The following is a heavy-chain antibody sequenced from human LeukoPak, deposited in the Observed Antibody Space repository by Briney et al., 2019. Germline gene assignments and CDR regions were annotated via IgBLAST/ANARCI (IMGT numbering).Heavy chain of an antibody. CDR3: ARADSIVWFGELSFDP. J-gene: IGHJ5*02. CDR1: GYTFTGHY. V-gene: IGHV1-2*02. Sequence: GASVKVSCKASGYTFTGHYMHWVRQAPGQGLEWMGWINPNSGGTNYAQKFQGRVTMTRDTSISTAYMELSRLRSDDTAVYYCARADSIVWFGELSFDPWGQGTLVTVSS. CDR2: INPNSGGT. D-gene: IGHD3-10*01.